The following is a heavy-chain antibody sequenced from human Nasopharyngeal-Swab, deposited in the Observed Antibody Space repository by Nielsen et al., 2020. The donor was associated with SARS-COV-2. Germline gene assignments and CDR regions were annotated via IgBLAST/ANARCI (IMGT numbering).Heavy chain of an antibody. Sequence: WIRQPPGKGLEWVSVIYYGGDITYYADSVKGRFTTSRDNSKNTVHLQMNSLRADDTAIYYCAKNRDSVAGTPDDAFEIWGQGTMVTVSS. CDR3: AKNRDSVAGTPDDAFEI. D-gene: IGHD6-19*01. J-gene: IGHJ3*02. V-gene: IGHV3-23*03. CDR2: IYYGGDIT.